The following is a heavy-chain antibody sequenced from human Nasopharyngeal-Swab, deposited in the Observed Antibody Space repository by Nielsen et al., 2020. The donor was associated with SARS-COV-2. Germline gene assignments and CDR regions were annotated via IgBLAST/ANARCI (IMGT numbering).Heavy chain of an antibody. CDR2: ISYDGSNK. CDR1: GFTFSSYG. J-gene: IGHJ6*02. V-gene: IGHV3-30*18. Sequence: GESLKISCAASGFTFSSYGMHWVRQAPGKGLEWVAVISYDGSNKYDADSVKGRFTISRDNSKNTLYLQMNSLRAEDTAVYYCANLESSSSGSYYQSMDVWGQGTTVTVSS. D-gene: IGHD3-10*01. CDR3: ANLESSSSGSYYQSMDV.